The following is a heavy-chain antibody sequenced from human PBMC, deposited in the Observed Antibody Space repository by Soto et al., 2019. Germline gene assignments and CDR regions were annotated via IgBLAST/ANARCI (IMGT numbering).Heavy chain of an antibody. Sequence: ASVKVSCKASGYIFVNYGIAWVRQAPGQGLEWMGWINAGNGNTKYSQKFQGRVTITRDTSASTAYMELSSLRSEDTAVYYCARDPEYCYGNTWGQGTLVTVSS. CDR1: GYIFVNYG. D-gene: IGHD5-18*01. V-gene: IGHV1-3*01. CDR3: ARDPEYCYGNT. J-gene: IGHJ5*02. CDR2: INAGNGNT.